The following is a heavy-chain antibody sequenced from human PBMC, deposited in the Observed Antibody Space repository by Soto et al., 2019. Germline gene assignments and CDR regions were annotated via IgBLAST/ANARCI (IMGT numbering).Heavy chain of an antibody. D-gene: IGHD2-8*01. J-gene: IGHJ6*02. CDR3: ERDPYHVLMVNAPNLYGMDV. Sequence: QVQLVQSGAEVKKPGASVKVSCKASGYTFTTYDISWVRQAPGQGLEWMGRISTYNGNTNYPQSLQGRLTMTTDTSTATAYMELSSMSSDDTAVYYCERDPYHVLMVNAPNLYGMDVWGQGTTVTVSS. CDR1: GYTFTTYD. CDR2: ISTYNGNT. V-gene: IGHV1-18*01.